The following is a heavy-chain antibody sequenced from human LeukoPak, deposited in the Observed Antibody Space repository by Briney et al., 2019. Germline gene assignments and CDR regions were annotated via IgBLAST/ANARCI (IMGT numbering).Heavy chain of an antibody. CDR1: GFTFSNYA. J-gene: IGHJ4*02. CDR3: APDLRGSAWSLDD. Sequence: GGTLRLSCAASGFTFSNYAMSWVRQAPGKGLEWVSLVSGSGGSTDYADSVKGRFTISRDNSKSRVYLQMNSLRAEDTAVYYCAPDLRGSAWSLDDWGQGTLVTVSS. CDR2: VSGSGGST. V-gene: IGHV3-23*01. D-gene: IGHD6-13*01.